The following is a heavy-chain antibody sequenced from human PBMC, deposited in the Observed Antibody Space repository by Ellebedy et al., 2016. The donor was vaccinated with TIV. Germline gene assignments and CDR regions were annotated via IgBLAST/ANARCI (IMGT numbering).Heavy chain of an antibody. CDR1: GGSASRYF. D-gene: IGHD1-1*01. CDR2: IFTSGSF. Sequence: SETLSLTXTVSGGSASRYFWSWIRQPAGKGLEWIGRIFTSGSFNYNPSLMSRVTMSVVTSKNQISLRLNSMTAADTAVYYCARVHCSITTCDYYYMDVWGKGTTVTVSS. CDR3: ARVHCSITTCDYYYMDV. J-gene: IGHJ6*03. V-gene: IGHV4-4*07.